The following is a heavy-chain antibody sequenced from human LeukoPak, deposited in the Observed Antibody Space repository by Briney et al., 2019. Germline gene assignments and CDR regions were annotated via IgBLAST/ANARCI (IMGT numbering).Heavy chain of an antibody. CDR3: ARDQNYGSGSYGDY. CDR1: GYTFTSYY. D-gene: IGHD3-10*01. J-gene: IGHJ4*02. Sequence: ASVKVSCKASGYTFTSYYMHWVRQAPGQGLEWMGRINPNSGGTNYAQKFQGRVTMTRDTSISTAYMELSRLRSDDTAVYYCARDQNYGSGSYGDYWGQGTLVTVSS. V-gene: IGHV1-2*06. CDR2: INPNSGGT.